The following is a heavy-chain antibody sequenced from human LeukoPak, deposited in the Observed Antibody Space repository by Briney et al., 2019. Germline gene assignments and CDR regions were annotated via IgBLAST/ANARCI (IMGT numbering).Heavy chain of an antibody. CDR2: IYSGGNT. J-gene: IGHJ4*02. Sequence: GGSLRLSCAASGFTVSSNYMSWVRQAPGKGLEWVSIIYSGGNTYYADSVKGRFTISRDNSKNTLYLQMNSLRTEDTAVYYCARLLKRQLWFSYFDYWGQGTLVTVSS. CDR1: GFTVSSNY. V-gene: IGHV3-53*01. CDR3: ARLLKRQLWFSYFDY. D-gene: IGHD5-18*01.